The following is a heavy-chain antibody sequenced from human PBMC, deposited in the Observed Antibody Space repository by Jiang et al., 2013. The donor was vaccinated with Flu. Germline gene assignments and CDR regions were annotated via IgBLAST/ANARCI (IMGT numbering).Heavy chain of an antibody. Sequence: SGAEVKKPGASVKVSCKASGYTFTNYGVNWARQAPGQGLEWMGWISAHNGKTNYAQKLQGRVTMTTDTSTSTVYMELRSLRSDDTAVYYCARTLYTSSSWFFDHWDQGTLVTVSS. CDR2: ISAHNGKT. CDR3: ARTLYTSSSWFFDH. J-gene: IGHJ4*02. V-gene: IGHV1-18*04. CDR1: GYTFTNYG. D-gene: IGHD6-6*01.